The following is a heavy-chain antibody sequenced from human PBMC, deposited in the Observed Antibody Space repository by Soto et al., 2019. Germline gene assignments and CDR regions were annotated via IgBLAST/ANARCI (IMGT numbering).Heavy chain of an antibody. CDR3: ARDSLNRGAFDI. D-gene: IGHD3-10*01. J-gene: IGHJ3*02. Sequence: PGGSLRLSCAASGFTFSRYWMSWVRQAPGKGLEWVAVISHDGSNKYYADSVKGRFTISRDNSKNTLYLQMNSLRAEDTAVYYCARDSLNRGAFDIWGQGTMVTVSS. V-gene: IGHV3-30-3*01. CDR2: ISHDGSNK. CDR1: GFTFSRYW.